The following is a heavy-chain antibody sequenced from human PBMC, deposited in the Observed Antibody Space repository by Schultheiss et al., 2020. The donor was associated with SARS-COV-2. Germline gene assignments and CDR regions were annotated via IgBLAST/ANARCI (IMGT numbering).Heavy chain of an antibody. D-gene: IGHD3-10*01. CDR3: AREPYGSGTYYFDY. CDR2: INPNSGGT. CDR1: GYTFTSYG. Sequence: ASVKVSCKASGYTFTSYGISWVRQAPGQGLEWMGWINPNSGGTNYAQKFQGRVTMTRDTSASTAYMELRSLRSDDTAVYYCAREPYGSGTYYFDYWGQGTLVTVSS. V-gene: IGHV1-18*01. J-gene: IGHJ4*02.